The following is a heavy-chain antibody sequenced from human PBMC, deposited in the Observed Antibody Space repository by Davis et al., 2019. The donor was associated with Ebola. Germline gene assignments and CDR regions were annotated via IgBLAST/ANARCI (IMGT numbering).Heavy chain of an antibody. Sequence: AASVKVSCKASGYTFTGYYMHWVRQAPGQGLEWMGRINPNSGGTNYAQKFQGRVTMTRDTSISTAYMELSRLRSDDTAAYYCARGGITMMVVPRDYYHGMDVWGQGTTVTVSS. CDR1: GYTFTGYY. CDR2: INPNSGGT. V-gene: IGHV1-2*06. J-gene: IGHJ6*02. CDR3: ARGGITMMVVPRDYYHGMDV. D-gene: IGHD3-22*01.